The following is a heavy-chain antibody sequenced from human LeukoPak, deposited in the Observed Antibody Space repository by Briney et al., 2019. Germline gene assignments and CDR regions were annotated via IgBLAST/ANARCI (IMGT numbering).Heavy chain of an antibody. Sequence: SVKVSCKASGGTFSSHAISWVRQAPGQGLEWMGGIIPIFGTANYAQKFQGRVTITADESTSTAYMDLSSLRSEDTAVYYCARENSTGSYLFDYWGQGTLVTVSS. CDR3: ARENSTGSYLFDY. CDR1: GGTFSSHA. J-gene: IGHJ4*02. D-gene: IGHD1-1*01. CDR2: IIPIFGTA. V-gene: IGHV1-69*13.